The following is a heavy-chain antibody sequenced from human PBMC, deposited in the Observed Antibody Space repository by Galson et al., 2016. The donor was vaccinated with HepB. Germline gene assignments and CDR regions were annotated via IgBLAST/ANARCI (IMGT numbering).Heavy chain of an antibody. Sequence: SVKVSCKAFGGTFITHAINWVRQAPGQGLEWMGTIIPNFGTTDYAQKLQGRVTITADESTDTAYMELSGLRSEDTAVYYCAHTYGRSGDSLTFDYWGQGTLVTVSS. CDR3: AHTYGRSGDSLTFDY. CDR1: GGTFITHA. J-gene: IGHJ4*02. CDR2: IIPNFGTT. V-gene: IGHV1-69*13. D-gene: IGHD2-15*01.